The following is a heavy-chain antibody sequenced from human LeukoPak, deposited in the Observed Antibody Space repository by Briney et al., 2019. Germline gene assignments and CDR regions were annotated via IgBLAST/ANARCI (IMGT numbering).Heavy chain of an antibody. Sequence: PSETLSLTCAVYGGSFSGYYWSWIRQPPGKGLEWIGEINHSGSTNYNPSLKSRVIISVDTSKNQFSLKLSSVTAADTAVYYCARTLRFLESYFDYWGQGTLVTVSS. J-gene: IGHJ4*02. D-gene: IGHD3-3*01. CDR2: INHSGST. V-gene: IGHV4-34*01. CDR1: GGSFSGYY. CDR3: ARTLRFLESYFDY.